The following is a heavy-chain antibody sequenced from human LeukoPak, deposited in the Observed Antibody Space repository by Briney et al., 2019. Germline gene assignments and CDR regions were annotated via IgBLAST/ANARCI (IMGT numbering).Heavy chain of an antibody. V-gene: IGHV1-24*01. Sequence: ASVKVSCKVPGYTRTELAIHWVRQAPGKGLEWMGGFDPEAGEAIYAQKFQGRVTMTEAISTHTAYMELSSLRSEDTALYYCATDISHDDGEYARGWFDSWGQRALVTVSS. D-gene: IGHD4-17*01. CDR2: FDPEAGEA. CDR1: GYTRTELA. J-gene: IGHJ5*01. CDR3: ATDISHDDGEYARGWFDS.